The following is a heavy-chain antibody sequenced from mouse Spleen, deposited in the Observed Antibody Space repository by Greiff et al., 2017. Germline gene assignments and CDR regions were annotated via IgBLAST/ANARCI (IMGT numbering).Heavy chain of an antibody. V-gene: IGHV1-55*01. J-gene: IGHJ3*01. CDR2: IYPGSGST. D-gene: IGHD2-4*01. CDR1: GYTFTSYW. Sequence: VQLQQPGAELVKPGASVKMSCKASGYTFTSYWITWVKQRPGQGLEWIGDIYPGSGSTNYNEKFKSKATLTVDTSSSTAYMQLSSLTSEDSAVYYCARIDYDEAWFAYWGQGTLVTVSA. CDR3: ARIDYDEAWFAY.